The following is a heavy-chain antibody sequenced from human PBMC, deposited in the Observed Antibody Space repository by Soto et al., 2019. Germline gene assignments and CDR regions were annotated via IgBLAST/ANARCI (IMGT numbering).Heavy chain of an antibody. CDR1: VYTVTAFA. CDR2: INVANGNP. D-gene: IGHD5-12*01. Sequence: QVHLVQSGAEVKRPGTSVKLSCKASVYTVTAFALHWVRQARGQGPEVVGWINVANGNPTYSQKFHGRVTFTRDTSATTVYLDLSRLTSDDTAVYYCARGRSSGYDLGYWGKGTQVTFSS. CDR3: ARGRSSGYDLGY. V-gene: IGHV1-3*01. J-gene: IGHJ4*02.